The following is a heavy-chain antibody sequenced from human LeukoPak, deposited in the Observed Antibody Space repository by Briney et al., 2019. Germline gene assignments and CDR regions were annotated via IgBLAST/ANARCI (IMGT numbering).Heavy chain of an antibody. CDR3: ARGHYYDSSGYYSYYYYYGMDV. D-gene: IGHD3-22*01. Sequence: GGSLRLSCAASGFTVSSNYMSWVRQAPGKGLEWVSVIYSGGSTYYADSVKGRFTIPRDNSKNTLYLQMDSLRAEDTAVYYCARGHYYDSSGYYSYYYYYGMDVWGQGTTVTVSS. J-gene: IGHJ6*02. CDR2: IYSGGST. V-gene: IGHV3-53*01. CDR1: GFTVSSNY.